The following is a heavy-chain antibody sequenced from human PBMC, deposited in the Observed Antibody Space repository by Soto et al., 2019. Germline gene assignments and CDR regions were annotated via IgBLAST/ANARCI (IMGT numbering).Heavy chain of an antibody. V-gene: IGHV3-30*18. Sequence: QVQLVESGGGVVQPGRSLRLSCAASGFTFSGYGMHWVRQAPGKGLEWVAVISFEGSKKYYANSVEGRFTISRDNSKNTLFLQMNSLRAEGTAVYYCAKDGSSSARYFDTWGQGTLVTVSS. CDR2: ISFEGSKK. CDR3: AKDGSSSARYFDT. CDR1: GFTFSGYG. D-gene: IGHD6-6*01. J-gene: IGHJ5*02.